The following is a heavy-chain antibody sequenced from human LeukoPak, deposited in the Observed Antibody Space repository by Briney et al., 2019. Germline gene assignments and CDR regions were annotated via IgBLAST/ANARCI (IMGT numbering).Heavy chain of an antibody. V-gene: IGHV4-34*01. CDR1: GGSFSGYY. Sequence: SETLSLTCAVYGGSFSGYYWSWIRQPLGKGLEWIGEINHSGSTNYNPSLKSRVTISVDTSKNQFSLKLSSVTAADTAVYYCARHRGTLVRGVKKNWFDPWGQGTLVTVSS. CDR2: INHSGST. CDR3: ARHRGTLVRGVKKNWFDP. D-gene: IGHD3-10*01. J-gene: IGHJ5*02.